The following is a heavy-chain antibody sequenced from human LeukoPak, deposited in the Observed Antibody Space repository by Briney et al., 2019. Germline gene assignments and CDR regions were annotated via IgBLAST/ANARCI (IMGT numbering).Heavy chain of an antibody. Sequence: GGSLRLSCAASGFTFSSYAMSWVRQAPGKGLEWVSGISGSGDNTYYADSVKGRFTISRDNSKNTLYLQMNSLRAEDTAVYYCAKGSYGGNSPEYFQHWGQGTLVTVSS. J-gene: IGHJ1*01. D-gene: IGHD4-23*01. CDR2: ISGSGDNT. V-gene: IGHV3-23*01. CDR1: GFTFSSYA. CDR3: AKGSYGGNSPEYFQH.